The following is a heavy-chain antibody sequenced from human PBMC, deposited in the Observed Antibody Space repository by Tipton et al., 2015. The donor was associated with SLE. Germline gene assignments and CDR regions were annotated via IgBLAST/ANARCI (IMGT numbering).Heavy chain of an antibody. CDR2: INPSGGST. CDR3: ARDGPPGRGGGCHYYYYGMDV. Sequence: QSGAEVKKPGASVKVSCKASGYTFTSYYMHWVRQAPGQGLEWMGIINPSGGSTSYAQKFQGRVTMTTDTSTSTAYMELRSLRSDDTAVYYCARDGPPGRGGGCHYYYYGMDVWGQGTTVTVSS. V-gene: IGHV1-46*01. CDR1: GYTFTSYY. J-gene: IGHJ6*02. D-gene: IGHD2-15*01.